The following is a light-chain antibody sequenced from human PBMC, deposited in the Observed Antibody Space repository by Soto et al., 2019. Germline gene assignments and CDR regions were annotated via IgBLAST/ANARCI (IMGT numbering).Light chain of an antibody. J-gene: IGKJ3*01. Sequence: EIVLTQSPATLSLSPGERATLSCRASQSVRSYLAWYQQKPGQAPRLLIYDASNRATGIPARFSGSGSGTEFTLTISSLEPEDFAVYYCQQRRTFGPGTKVDIK. V-gene: IGKV3-11*01. CDR1: QSVRSY. CDR3: QQRRT. CDR2: DAS.